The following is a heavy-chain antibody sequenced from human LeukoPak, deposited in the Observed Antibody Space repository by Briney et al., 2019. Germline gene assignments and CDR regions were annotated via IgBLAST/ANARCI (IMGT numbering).Heavy chain of an antibody. CDR2: ISSSGSAI. Sequence: GGSLRLSCAASGFTFSSYERNWVRQAPGKGLEWVSKISSSGSAIYYVDSVKGRFTISRDNAKSTLYLQMNSLRAEDTAVYYCARGGSLGYWGQGTLVTVSS. CDR3: ARGGSLGY. CDR1: GFTFSSYE. D-gene: IGHD6-19*01. V-gene: IGHV3-48*03. J-gene: IGHJ4*02.